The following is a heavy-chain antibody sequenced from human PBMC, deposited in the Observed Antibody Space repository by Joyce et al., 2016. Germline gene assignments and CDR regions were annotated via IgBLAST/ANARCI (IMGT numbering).Heavy chain of an antibody. CDR1: GGTFSSYA. V-gene: IGHV1-69*06. J-gene: IGHJ2*01. CDR2: IIPIFGTA. CDR3: ARGATVTTREWYIDL. Sequence: QVQLVQSGAVVKKPGSSVKVSCKASGGTFSSYANSWVRQAPGQGLKWMGGIIPIFGTAKYAQKFQGRGTITADKSTSAAYMELSSLRSEETAVYYCARGATVTTREWYIDLWGRGTLVTVSS. D-gene: IGHD4-17*01.